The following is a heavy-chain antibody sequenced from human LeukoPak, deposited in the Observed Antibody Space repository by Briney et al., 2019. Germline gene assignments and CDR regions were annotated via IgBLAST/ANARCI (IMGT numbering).Heavy chain of an antibody. V-gene: IGHV3-30*18. CDR1: GFTFSSYG. Sequence: GGSLRLSCAASGFTFSSYGMHWVRQAPGKGLEWVAVISYDGSNKYYADSVKGRFTISRDNSKNTLYLQMNSLRAEDTAVYYCAKDVTMVRGVIGYYYYYGMDVWGQGTTVTVSS. CDR2: ISYDGSNK. J-gene: IGHJ6*02. D-gene: IGHD3-10*01. CDR3: AKDVTMVRGVIGYYYYYGMDV.